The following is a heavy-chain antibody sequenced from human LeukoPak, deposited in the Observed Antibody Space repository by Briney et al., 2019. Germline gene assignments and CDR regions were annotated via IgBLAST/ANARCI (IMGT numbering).Heavy chain of an antibody. CDR1: GFTFSSYG. Sequence: GGSLRLSCAASGFTFSSYGMHWVRQAPGKGLEWVAVISYDGSNKYYADSVKGRFTISRDNSKNTLYLQMNSLRAEDTAVYYCAKNLVLRYFDWLSGQFDYWGQGTLVTVSS. V-gene: IGHV3-30*18. CDR2: ISYDGSNK. CDR3: AKNLVLRYFDWLSGQFDY. J-gene: IGHJ4*02. D-gene: IGHD3-9*01.